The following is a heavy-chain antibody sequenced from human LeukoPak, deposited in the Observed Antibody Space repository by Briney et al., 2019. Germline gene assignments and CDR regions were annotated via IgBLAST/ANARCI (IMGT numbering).Heavy chain of an antibody. Sequence: SVKVSCKASGGTFSSYAISWVRQAPGQGLEWMGGIIPIFGTANYAQKFQGRVTITTDESTSTAYMELSSQRSEDTAVYYCAIQVRGYCSSTSCQDRNWFDPWGQGTLVTVSS. D-gene: IGHD2-2*01. J-gene: IGHJ5*02. V-gene: IGHV1-69*05. CDR2: IIPIFGTA. CDR3: AIQVRGYCSSTSCQDRNWFDP. CDR1: GGTFSSYA.